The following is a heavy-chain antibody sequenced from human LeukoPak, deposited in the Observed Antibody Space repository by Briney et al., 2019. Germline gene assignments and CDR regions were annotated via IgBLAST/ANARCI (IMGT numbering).Heavy chain of an antibody. Sequence: PSETLSLTCTVSGYSISSGYYWGWIRQPPGKGLEWMGTIYHSGSTCYNPSLKSRVTISVDTSKNQFSLKLSSVTAADTAVYYCARTRYYYNSRSYGAPYYFDYWGQGTLVTVSS. CDR3: ARTRYYYNSRSYGAPYYFDY. V-gene: IGHV4-38-2*02. D-gene: IGHD3-10*01. J-gene: IGHJ4*02. CDR2: IYHSGST. CDR1: GYSISSGYY.